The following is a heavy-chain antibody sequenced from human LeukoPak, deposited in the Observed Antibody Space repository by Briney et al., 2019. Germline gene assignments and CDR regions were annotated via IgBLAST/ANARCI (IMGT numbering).Heavy chain of an antibody. CDR1: GGSISSSSYY. D-gene: IGHD3-16*01. V-gene: IGHV4-39*07. CDR3: ARDSRGGGPDFDY. Sequence: PSETLSLTCTVSGGSISSSSYYWGWIRQPPGKGLEWIGSIYYSGSTYYNPSLKSRVTISIDTSRNQFSLKLNSVTAADTAVYYCARDSRGGGPDFDYWGQGTLVTVSS. J-gene: IGHJ4*02. CDR2: IYYSGST.